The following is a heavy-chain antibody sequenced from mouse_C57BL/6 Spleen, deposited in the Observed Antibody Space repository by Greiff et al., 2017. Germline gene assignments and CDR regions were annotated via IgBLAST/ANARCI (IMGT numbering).Heavy chain of an antibody. Sequence: ESGPGLVKPSQSLSLTCSVTGYSITSGYYWNWIRQFPGNKLEWMGYISYDGNNNYNPSLKNRISITRDTSKNQFFLKLNAVTTEDTATYYCARDREDYLDYWGQGTTLTVSS. CDR1: GYSITSGYY. CDR2: ISYDGNN. V-gene: IGHV3-6*01. CDR3: ARDREDYLDY. D-gene: IGHD3-1*01. J-gene: IGHJ2*01.